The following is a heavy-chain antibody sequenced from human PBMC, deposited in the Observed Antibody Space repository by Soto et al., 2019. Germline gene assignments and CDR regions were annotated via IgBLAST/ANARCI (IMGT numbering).Heavy chain of an antibody. D-gene: IGHD2-2*01. Sequence: QVQLVESGGGVVQPGRSLRLSCAASGFTFSSYGMHWVRQAPGKGLEWVAVISYDGSNKYYADSVKGRFTISRDNSKNTRYLQMNSLRAEDTAVYYCAKDSLGYCSSTSCYARYYYYYYYGMDVWGQGTTVTVSS. CDR1: GFTFSSYG. J-gene: IGHJ6*02. V-gene: IGHV3-30*18. CDR2: ISYDGSNK. CDR3: AKDSLGYCSSTSCYARYYYYYYYGMDV.